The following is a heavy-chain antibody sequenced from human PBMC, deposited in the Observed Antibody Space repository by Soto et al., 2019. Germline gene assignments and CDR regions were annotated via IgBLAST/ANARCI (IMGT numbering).Heavy chain of an antibody. CDR2: ISYDGSNK. J-gene: IGHJ4*02. D-gene: IGHD3-16*02. V-gene: IGHV3-30*18. CDR1: GFTLSRYG. Sequence: GGSLRLYCAASGFTLSRYGMQGVRQAPGKGLEWETVISYDGSNKYYADSVKGRFTISRDNSKNTLYLQMNSLRAEDTAVYYCAKDLRELGVIPDYWGQGPPVTVSP. CDR3: AKDLRELGVIPDY.